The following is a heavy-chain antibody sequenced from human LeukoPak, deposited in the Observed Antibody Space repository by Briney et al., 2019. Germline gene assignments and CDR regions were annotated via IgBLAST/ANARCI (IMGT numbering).Heavy chain of an antibody. D-gene: IGHD3-22*01. J-gene: IGHJ6*03. CDR2: ISAYNGNT. CDR1: GYTLTSYG. CDR3: ARFDYDSSGYYPNYYYYYMDV. V-gene: IGHV1-18*01. Sequence: GASVKVSCKASGYTLTSYGISWVRQAPGQGLEWMGWISAYNGNTNYAQKLQGRVTMTTDTSTSTAYMELRSLRSDDTAVYYCARFDYDSSGYYPNYYYYYMDVWGKGTTVTVSS.